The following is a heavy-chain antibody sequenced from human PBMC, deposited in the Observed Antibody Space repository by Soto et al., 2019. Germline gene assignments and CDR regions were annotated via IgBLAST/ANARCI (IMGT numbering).Heavy chain of an antibody. Sequence: PGGSLRLSCVGSGFTFNTYAMNWVRQAPGKGLEWVSSIDASSGYMYYADSVKGRVTISRDNAKNSLLLQISSLRAEDTAVYYCATYPVNHPSGLDVWGQGTTLTVSS. CDR1: GFTFNTYA. J-gene: IGHJ6*02. CDR2: IDASSGYM. V-gene: IGHV3-21*01. D-gene: IGHD2-21*01. CDR3: ATYPVNHPSGLDV.